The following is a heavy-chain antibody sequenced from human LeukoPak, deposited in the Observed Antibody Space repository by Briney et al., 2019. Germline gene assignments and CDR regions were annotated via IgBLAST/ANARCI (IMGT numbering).Heavy chain of an antibody. CDR2: IYTSGST. J-gene: IGHJ4*02. CDR1: GGSISSGSYY. D-gene: IGHD5-24*01. CDR3: AGGAQRWLQSY. V-gene: IGHV4-61*02. Sequence: SETLSLTCTVSGGSISSGSYYWSWIRQPAGKGLEWIGRIYTSGSTNYNPSLKSRVTISVDTSKNQFSLKLSSVTAADTAVYYCAGGAQRWLQSYWGQGTLVTVSS.